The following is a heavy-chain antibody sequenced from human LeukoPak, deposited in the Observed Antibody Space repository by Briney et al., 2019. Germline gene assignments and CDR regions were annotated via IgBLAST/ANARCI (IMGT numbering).Heavy chain of an antibody. CDR1: GGSFSGYY. V-gene: IGHV4-34*01. CDR2: INHSGST. CDR3: ARRGIAARRGPFDY. D-gene: IGHD6-6*01. Sequence: SETLSLTCAVYGGSFSGYYWSWIRQPPGKGLEWIGEINHSGSTNYNPSLKGRVTISVDTSKNQFSLKLSSVTAADTAVYYCARRGIAARRGPFDYWGQGTLVTVSS. J-gene: IGHJ4*02.